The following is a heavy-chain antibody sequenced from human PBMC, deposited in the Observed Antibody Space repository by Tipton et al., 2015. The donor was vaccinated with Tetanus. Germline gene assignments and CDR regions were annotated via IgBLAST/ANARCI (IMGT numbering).Heavy chain of an antibody. V-gene: IGHV1-18*04. CDR2: ISAYNGNT. CDR1: GYTFTSYG. D-gene: IGHD3-22*01. J-gene: IGHJ4*02. CDR3: ARDLGDYYDSSGYLFDY. Sequence: QVQLVQSGAEVKKPGASVKVSCKASGYTFTSYGISWARQAPGQGLEWMGWISAYNGNTNYAQKLQGRSTMTTDTSTSTAYMELRSLRSDDTAVYYCARDLGDYYDSSGYLFDYWGQGTLVTVSS.